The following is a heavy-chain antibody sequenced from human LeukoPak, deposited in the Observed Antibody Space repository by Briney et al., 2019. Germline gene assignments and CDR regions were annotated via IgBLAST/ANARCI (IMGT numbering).Heavy chain of an antibody. Sequence: GGSLRLSCAAAGFTFSSHSLMWVRQAPGKGLEWVSSISPDSGYIYYADSVKGRFTISRDNAENSLFLQMNSLGAEDTAVYYCAPFSAVTHYYFDYWGQGTLVTVSS. CDR3: APFSAVTHYYFDY. J-gene: IGHJ4*02. D-gene: IGHD6-13*01. V-gene: IGHV3-21*01. CDR2: ISPDSGYI. CDR1: GFTFSSHS.